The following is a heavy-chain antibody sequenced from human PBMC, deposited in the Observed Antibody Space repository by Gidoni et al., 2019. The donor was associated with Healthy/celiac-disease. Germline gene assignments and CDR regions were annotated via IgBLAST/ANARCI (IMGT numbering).Heavy chain of an antibody. J-gene: IGHJ4*02. Sequence: QVQLVESGGGVVMPGRSLRLSCAASGFTFSSYGMYWVRQAPGKGLEWVAVIWYDGSNKYYADSVKGRFTISRDNSKNTLYLQMNSLRAEDTAVYYCARDPGQLVAEGFDYWGQGTLVTVSS. CDR3: ARDPGQLVAEGFDY. V-gene: IGHV3-33*01. D-gene: IGHD6-6*01. CDR2: IWYDGSNK. CDR1: GFTFSSYG.